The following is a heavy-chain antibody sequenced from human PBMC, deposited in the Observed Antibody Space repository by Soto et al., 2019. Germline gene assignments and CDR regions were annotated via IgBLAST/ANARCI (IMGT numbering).Heavy chain of an antibody. Sequence: GGSLRLSCAASEFTFSSYGMHWVRQAPGKGLEWVALIYYDGSNKYYADSVKGRFTISRDNSKNTLYLQMNSLRAEDTAVYYCARAYYDFWSGYYRGSYYYYYGMDVWGQGTTVTVSS. D-gene: IGHD3-3*01. CDR3: ARAYYDFWSGYYRGSYYYYYGMDV. J-gene: IGHJ6*02. CDR1: EFTFSSYG. CDR2: IYYDGSNK. V-gene: IGHV3-30*02.